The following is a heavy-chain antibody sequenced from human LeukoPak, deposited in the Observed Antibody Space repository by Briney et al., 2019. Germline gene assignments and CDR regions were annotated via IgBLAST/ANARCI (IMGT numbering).Heavy chain of an antibody. J-gene: IGHJ5*02. CDR2: IYYSGST. Sequence: PSETLSLTCAVYGGSFSGDYWSWIRQPPGKGLEWIGSIYYSGSTYYNPSLKSRVTISVDTSKNQFSLKLSSVTAADTAVYYCAQLSTRHLNWFDPWGQGTLVTVSS. D-gene: IGHD2-2*01. CDR3: AQLSTRHLNWFDP. V-gene: IGHV4-34*01. CDR1: GGSFSGDY.